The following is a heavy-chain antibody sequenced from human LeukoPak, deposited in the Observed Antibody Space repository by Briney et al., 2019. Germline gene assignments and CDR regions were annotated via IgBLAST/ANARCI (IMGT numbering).Heavy chain of an antibody. Sequence: PSETLSLSCTVSGGSISSYYWSWIRQPAGKGLEWIGRIYSTGSTNYNPSLKSRVTMSADTSKNQFSLRLRSLTASVTAVYYCARQIESAGTAGFDFWGQGALVTVSS. D-gene: IGHD6-13*01. V-gene: IGHV4-4*07. CDR1: GGSISSYY. CDR2: IYSTGST. CDR3: ARQIESAGTAGFDF. J-gene: IGHJ4*02.